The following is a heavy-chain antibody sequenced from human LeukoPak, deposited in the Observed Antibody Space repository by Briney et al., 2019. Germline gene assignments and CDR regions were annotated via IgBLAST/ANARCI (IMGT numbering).Heavy chain of an antibody. CDR2: INPNSGGT. CDR1: GYTFTGYY. CDR3: ARDGDYYGSGSGAFDI. Sequence: ASVKVSCKASGYTFTGYYMHWVRQAPGQGLEWMGWINPNSGGTNYAQKFRGWVTMTRDTSISTAYMELSRLRSDDTAVYYCARDGDYYGSGSGAFDIWGQGTMVTVSS. J-gene: IGHJ3*02. D-gene: IGHD3-10*01. V-gene: IGHV1-2*04.